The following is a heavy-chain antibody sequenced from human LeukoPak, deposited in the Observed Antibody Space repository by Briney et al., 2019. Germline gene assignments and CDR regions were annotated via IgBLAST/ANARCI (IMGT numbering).Heavy chain of an antibody. Sequence: GASLQISCKGSGFLFASHWIAWVRQLPGKGLEWMGIIYPGDSDTVYSPSFQGQVTISADKSISTAYLQWSSLKASDTAIYYCARRLETGRAGQAFDYWGQGTLVTVSS. CDR1: GFLFASHW. CDR3: ARRLETGRAGQAFDY. CDR2: IYPGDSDT. J-gene: IGHJ4*02. V-gene: IGHV5-51*01. D-gene: IGHD3-10*01.